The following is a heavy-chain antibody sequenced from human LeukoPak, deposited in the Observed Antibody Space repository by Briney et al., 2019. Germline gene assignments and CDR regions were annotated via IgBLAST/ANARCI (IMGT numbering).Heavy chain of an antibody. CDR3: AKEHTPYDYVWGSYRLYYFDY. D-gene: IGHD3-16*02. CDR2: ISGDGGST. Sequence: PGGSLRLSCAASGFTFDDYAMHWVRQAPGKGLEWVSLISGDGGSTYYADSVKGRFTISRDNSKNSLYLQMNSLRTEDTALYYCAKEHTPYDYVWGSYRLYYFDYWGQGTLVTVSP. CDR1: GFTFDDYA. V-gene: IGHV3-43*02. J-gene: IGHJ4*02.